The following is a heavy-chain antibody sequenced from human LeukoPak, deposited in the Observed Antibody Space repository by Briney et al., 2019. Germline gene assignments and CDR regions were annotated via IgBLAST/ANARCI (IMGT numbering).Heavy chain of an antibody. CDR1: GFTFSSSW. J-gene: IGHJ4*02. Sequence: GGSLRLSCAASGFTFSSSWMTWVRQAPGKGLEWVANIKPDGSEGSYVDSVKGRFTISRDNAKNSLFLQMISLRAEDTAVYYCARDRGYKSLDYWGQGALVTVSS. CDR3: ARDRGYKSLDY. CDR2: IKPDGSEG. V-gene: IGHV3-7*04. D-gene: IGHD3-10*01.